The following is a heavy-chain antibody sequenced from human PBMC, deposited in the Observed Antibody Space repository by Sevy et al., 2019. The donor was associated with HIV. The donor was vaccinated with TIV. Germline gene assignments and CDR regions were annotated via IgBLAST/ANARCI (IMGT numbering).Heavy chain of an antibody. CDR1: GGAITSGDYY. V-gene: IGHV4-30-4*01. CDR2: IYHTASI. J-gene: IGHJ4*02. CDR3: VGERGYTYLFMDI. D-gene: IGHD5-18*01. Sequence: SETLSLTCTVSGGAITSGDYYWNWIRQPPGKGLEWIGYIYHTASIFYNPSLQSRAIISQDTSKNQFSLKLSSVTAADTAVYFCVGERGYTYLFMDIWGQGTPVTVSS.